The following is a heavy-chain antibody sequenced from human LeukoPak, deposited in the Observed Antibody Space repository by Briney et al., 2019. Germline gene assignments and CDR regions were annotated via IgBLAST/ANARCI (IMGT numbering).Heavy chain of an antibody. J-gene: IGHJ5*02. V-gene: IGHV4-59*01. D-gene: IGHD3-10*01. CDR2: IYYSGNT. CDR1: GDSISSYY. Sequence: SETLSLTCTVSGDSISSYYWSWIRQPPGKGLEWIGHIYYSGNTNYNPSLKSRVTISIDTSKNQFSLKVSSVTAADTAVYYCVSLAEGESGRGSWGQGALVTVSS. CDR3: VSLAEGESGRGS.